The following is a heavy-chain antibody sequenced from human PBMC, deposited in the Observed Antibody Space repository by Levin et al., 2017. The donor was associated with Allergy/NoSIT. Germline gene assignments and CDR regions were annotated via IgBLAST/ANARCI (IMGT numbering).Heavy chain of an antibody. CDR1: GYSFTSFW. CDR3: ARRDSDGSNSFDF. Sequence: GGSLRLSCQASGYSFTSFWFGWVRQRPGKGLEWMGLIFPSDSDTRVSPSFQGQIIMSVDKSINTAYMQWSSLKASDRAMYYCARRDSDGSNSFDFWGQGTLVTVSP. CDR2: IFPSDSDT. D-gene: IGHD4-23*01. J-gene: IGHJ4*02. V-gene: IGHV5-51*01.